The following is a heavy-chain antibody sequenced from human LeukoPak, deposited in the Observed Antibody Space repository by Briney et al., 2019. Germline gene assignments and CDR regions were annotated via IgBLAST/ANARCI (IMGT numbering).Heavy chain of an antibody. CDR3: AADMYYDSSGQSC. CDR1: GFTFTSSA. J-gene: IGHJ4*02. V-gene: IGHV1-58*01. D-gene: IGHD3-22*01. CDR2: IVVGSGNT. Sequence: SVKVSCKASGFTFTSSAVQWVRQARGQRLEWVGWIVVGSGNTNYAQKFQERVTITRDMSTSTAYMELSSLRSEDTAVYYCAADMYYDSSGQSCWGQGTLVTVSS.